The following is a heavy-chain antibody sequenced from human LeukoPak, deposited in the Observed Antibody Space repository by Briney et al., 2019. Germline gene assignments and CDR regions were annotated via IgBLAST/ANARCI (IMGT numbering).Heavy chain of an antibody. CDR1: GYTFTSYG. CDR2: ISAYNGNT. V-gene: IGHV1-18*01. Sequence: GASVKVSCKASGYTFTSYGISWVRQAPGQGLEWMGWISAYNGNTNYAQKLQGRVTMTTDTSTSTAYMELRSLRSDDTAVYYCARDKNFYGSGSYYFGQYNWFDPWGQGTLVTVSS. CDR3: ARDKNFYGSGSYYFGQYNWFDP. J-gene: IGHJ5*02. D-gene: IGHD3-10*01.